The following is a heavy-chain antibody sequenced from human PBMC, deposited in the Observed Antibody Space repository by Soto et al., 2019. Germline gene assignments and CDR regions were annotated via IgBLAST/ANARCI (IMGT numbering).Heavy chain of an antibody. CDR3: VVAAQPYYFDY. CDR1: GYTFTSYY. Sequence: ASVKVSCKASGYTFTSYYMHWVRQAPGQGLEWMGIINPSGGSTSYAQKFQGRVTMTRDTSTSTVYMELRSLRSDDTAVYYCVVAAQPYYFDYSGQGTLVTVSS. D-gene: IGHD2-15*01. V-gene: IGHV1-46*01. CDR2: INPSGGST. J-gene: IGHJ4*02.